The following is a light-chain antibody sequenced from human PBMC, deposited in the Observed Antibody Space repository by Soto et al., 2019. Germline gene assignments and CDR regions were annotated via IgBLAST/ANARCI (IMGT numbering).Light chain of an antibody. J-gene: IGKJ1*01. CDR2: KAS. Sequence: DIQLTQSPSTPPASVGDRFSITCRASQSISNWLAWYQQKPGKAPKLLIYKASSLESGVPSRFSGSGSGTEFTLTISSLQPDDFATYYCQQYHSFSTFGRGTKVDIK. CDR3: QQYHSFST. V-gene: IGKV1-5*03. CDR1: QSISNW.